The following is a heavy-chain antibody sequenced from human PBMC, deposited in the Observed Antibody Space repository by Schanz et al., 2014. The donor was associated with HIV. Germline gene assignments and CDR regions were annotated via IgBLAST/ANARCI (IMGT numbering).Heavy chain of an antibody. Sequence: VQLVESGGGLVQPGRSLRLSCAASGFTFSSYGMHWVRQAPGKGLEWVAVISYDGSNKYYADSVKGRFTISRDNARNSLYLQMNSLRAEDTAVYYCAREAVRFFDYWGQGTLVTVSS. V-gene: IGHV3-30*03. CDR2: ISYDGSNK. CDR3: AREAVRFFDY. CDR1: GFTFSSYG. J-gene: IGHJ4*02. D-gene: IGHD6-6*01.